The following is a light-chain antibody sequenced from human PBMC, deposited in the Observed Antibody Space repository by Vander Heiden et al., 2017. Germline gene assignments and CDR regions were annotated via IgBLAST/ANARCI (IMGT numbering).Light chain of an antibody. CDR2: DAS. CDR3: QQRSNLLT. Sequence: EIVLTQSPATLSLSPGERATLSCRASQSVSSYLDWYQQKPGQAPRLLIYDASNRANGIPDRFSGSGSGTDFTLTISSLEPEDFAVYYCQQRSNLLTFGGGTKVEIK. V-gene: IGKV3-11*01. CDR1: QSVSSY. J-gene: IGKJ4*01.